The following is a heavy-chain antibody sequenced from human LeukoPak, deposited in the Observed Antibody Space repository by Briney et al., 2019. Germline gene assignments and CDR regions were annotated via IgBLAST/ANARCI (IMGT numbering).Heavy chain of an antibody. J-gene: IGHJ4*02. V-gene: IGHV3-66*01. D-gene: IGHD3-22*01. Sequence: GSLRLSCTASEFTVSDNYMSWVRQAPGKGLEWVSTLYIDGSTYYADAVKGRFTTSRDNFKNTLYLQMNRLRDEDTAVYYCASLNYDSTGYPGPVDYWGQGTLVTVSS. CDR1: EFTVSDNY. CDR2: LYIDGST. CDR3: ASLNYDSTGYPGPVDY.